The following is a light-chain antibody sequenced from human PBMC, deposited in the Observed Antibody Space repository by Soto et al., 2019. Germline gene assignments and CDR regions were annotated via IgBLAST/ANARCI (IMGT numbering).Light chain of an antibody. V-gene: IGKV4-1*01. CDR1: QNVFNSSSIRNS. CDR2: WAS. CDR3: QQYYTIPLT. Sequence: DIVMAQSPDSLAVSLGERATINCKSSQNVFNSSSIRNSLAWHQQKPGQPPKLLIYWASTRESGVPDRFSGSGSGTDFTLTISRLQAEDVAVYFCQQYYTIPLTFGGGTKVEIK. J-gene: IGKJ4*01.